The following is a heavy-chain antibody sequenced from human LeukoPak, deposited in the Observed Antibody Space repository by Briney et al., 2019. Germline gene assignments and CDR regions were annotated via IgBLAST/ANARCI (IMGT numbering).Heavy chain of an antibody. CDR1: GFTFSSYL. Sequence: GALILSCGASGFTFSSYLMTTVRQAPGKGLETVASIHQNGNEKYYVDSVNRRFTSSKDNANHLLNQQMNSRRDDDASLYYGARGEHSKYEYWGQGTPVTVSS. J-gene: IGHJ4*02. V-gene: IGHV3-7*01. CDR3: ARGEHSKYEY. CDR2: IHQNGNEK. D-gene: IGHD4-11*01.